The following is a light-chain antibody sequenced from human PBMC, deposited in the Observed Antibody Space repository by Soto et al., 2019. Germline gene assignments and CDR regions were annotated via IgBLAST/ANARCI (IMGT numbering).Light chain of an antibody. V-gene: IGKV1-33*01. CDR2: DAS. CDR1: QNINNY. Sequence: DLQMTQSPSSLSASVGDRVTITCQASQNINNYLNWYQQKPGRAPKLLIYDASNLEAGVPSRFSGSGSGTDFTFTISRLQPEDIATYYCQQYENLPTFGQGTRLEMK. J-gene: IGKJ5*01. CDR3: QQYENLPT.